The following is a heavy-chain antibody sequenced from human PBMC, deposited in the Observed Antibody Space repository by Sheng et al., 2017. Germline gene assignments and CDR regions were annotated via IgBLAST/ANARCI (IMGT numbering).Heavy chain of an antibody. D-gene: IGHD3-10*01. CDR1: GGTFSSYA. CDR2: IIPIFGTA. V-gene: IGHV1-69*05. J-gene: IGHJ3*02. Sequence: QVQLVQSGAEVKKPGSSVKVSCKASGGTFSSYAISWVRQAPGQGLEWMGGIIPIFGTANYAQKFQGRVTITTDESTSTAYMELSSLRSEDTAVYYCASGRDYYGSGELPPRXLFDIWGQGTMVTVSS. CDR3: ASGRDYYGSGELPPRXLFDI.